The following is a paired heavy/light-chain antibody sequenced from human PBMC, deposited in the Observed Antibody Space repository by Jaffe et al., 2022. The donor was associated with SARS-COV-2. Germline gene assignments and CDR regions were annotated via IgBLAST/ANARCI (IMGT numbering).Light chain of an antibody. CDR3: QHYYNWYT. V-gene: IGKV3-15*01. CDR2: GGS. Sequence: EIVMTQSPATLSVSPGERATFSCRASESVSSNLAWYQHRPGQAPRLLIYGGSTRATGIPVRFSGSGSGTEFTLTISSLQSEDFAVYYCQHYYNWYTFGQGTKLEI. CDR1: ESVSSN. J-gene: IGKJ2*01.
Heavy chain of an antibody. J-gene: IGHJ4*02. V-gene: IGHV3-15*01. CDR2: IIRKSDGGTT. CDR1: GFTFSNAW. Sequence: EVKLVESGGGLVKPGGSLRLSCVGSGFTFSNAWMGWARQAPGKGLEWVGRIIRKSDGGTTDFAAPAKGRFSISRDDSKSMLYLQMSSLTTEDTAVYYCLTDGAYQVPLFGYWGQGTLVTVSS. D-gene: IGHD2-2*01. CDR3: LTDGAYQVPLFGY.